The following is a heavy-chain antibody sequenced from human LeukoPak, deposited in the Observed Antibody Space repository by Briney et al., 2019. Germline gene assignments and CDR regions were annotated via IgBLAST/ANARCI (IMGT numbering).Heavy chain of an antibody. CDR2: IHYSGST. CDR1: GGSISNYY. D-gene: IGHD3-22*01. Sequence: RSSETLSLTCTVSGGSISNYYWSWIRQSPGKGLEWMAYIHYSGSTNYNPSLKSRVTISLDTSMNQFSLKLNSMTAADTAVYYCAREYYYGTSGYYFFDYWGQGTLVTVSS. CDR3: AREYYYGTSGYYFFDY. J-gene: IGHJ4*02. V-gene: IGHV4-59*01.